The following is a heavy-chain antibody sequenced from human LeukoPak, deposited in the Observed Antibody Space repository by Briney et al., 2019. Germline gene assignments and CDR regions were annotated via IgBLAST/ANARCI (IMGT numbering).Heavy chain of an antibody. J-gene: IGHJ6*03. CDR3: ARGYSYGPYYYYYYMDV. CDR2: IYHSGST. CDR1: GGSISSGGYY. D-gene: IGHD5-18*01. Sequence: PSQTLSLTCTVSGGSISSGGYYWSWIRQPPGKGLEWIGYIYHSGSTYYNPSLKSRVTISVDKSKNQFSLKLSSVTAADTAVYYCARGYSYGPYYYYYYMDVWGKGTTVTVSS. V-gene: IGHV4-30-2*01.